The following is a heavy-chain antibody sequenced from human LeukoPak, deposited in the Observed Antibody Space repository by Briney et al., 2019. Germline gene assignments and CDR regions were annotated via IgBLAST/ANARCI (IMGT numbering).Heavy chain of an antibody. D-gene: IGHD2-2*03. J-gene: IGHJ4*02. CDR1: GGSFSGYY. Sequence: SETLSLTCAVYGGSFSGYYWSWIRQPPGKGLEWIGEINHSGSTNYNPSLKSRVTISVDTSKNQFSLKLSSVTAADTAVYYCARASWISSADAVWWGQGTLVTVSS. V-gene: IGHV4-34*01. CDR3: ARASWISSADAVW. CDR2: INHSGST.